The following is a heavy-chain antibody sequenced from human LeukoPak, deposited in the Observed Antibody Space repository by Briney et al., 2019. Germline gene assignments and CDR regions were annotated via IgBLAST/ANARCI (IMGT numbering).Heavy chain of an antibody. CDR3: ATVLGYCSSTSCYAPWFDP. CDR2: FDPEDGET. Sequence: GASVTVSCKVSGYTLTELSMHWVRQAPGKGLAWMGGFDPEDGETIYAQKFQGRVTMTEDTSTDTAYMELSSLRSEDTAVYYCATVLGYCSSTSCYAPWFDPWGQGTLVTVSS. J-gene: IGHJ5*02. V-gene: IGHV1-24*01. D-gene: IGHD2-2*01. CDR1: GYTLTELS.